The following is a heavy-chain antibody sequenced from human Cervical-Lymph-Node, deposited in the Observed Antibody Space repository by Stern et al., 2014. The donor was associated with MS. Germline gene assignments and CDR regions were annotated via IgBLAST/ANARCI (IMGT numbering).Heavy chain of an antibody. V-gene: IGHV4-59*08. CDR1: GGSITPYY. J-gene: IGHJ6*02. Sequence: VQLVESGPGLVKPSETLSLTCTVSGGSITPYYWNWVRHVPGKGLEWIGYISYNGSPNYTPPPKIRFTISKDTSKNNFSLNRTPGTAADTGVYYCARGIMYGMDFWGQGTTVAVSS. D-gene: IGHD3-16*01. CDR3: ARGIMYGMDF. CDR2: ISYNGSP.